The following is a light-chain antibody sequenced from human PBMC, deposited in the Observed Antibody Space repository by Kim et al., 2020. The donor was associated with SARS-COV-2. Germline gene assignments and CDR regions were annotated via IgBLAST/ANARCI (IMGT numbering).Light chain of an antibody. CDR2: DVS. J-gene: IGKJ4*01. V-gene: IGKV1-5*01. CDR1: QSIGSR. Sequence: ASVGDGVTITCRASQSIGSRLVWYQQKPGKAPKVLMYDVSTLEGSVPSSISGSGSGTEFTLTISNLQPDDFATYYCQHYNSYPITFGGGTKVDIK. CDR3: QHYNSYPIT.